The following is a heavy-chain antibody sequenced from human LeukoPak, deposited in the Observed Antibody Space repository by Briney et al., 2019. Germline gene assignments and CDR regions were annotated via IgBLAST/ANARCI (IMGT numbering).Heavy chain of an antibody. CDR1: GSTFSSYS. V-gene: IGHV3-21*01. Sequence: GGSLRLSCAASGSTFSSYSMNWVRQAPGKGLEWVSSISSSSSYIYYADSVKGRFTISRDNAKNSLYLQMNSLRAEDTAVYYCAREVVVPAALSYSYYYYMDVWAKGTTVTVSS. D-gene: IGHD2-2*01. CDR2: ISSSSSYI. J-gene: IGHJ6*03. CDR3: AREVVVPAALSYSYYYYMDV.